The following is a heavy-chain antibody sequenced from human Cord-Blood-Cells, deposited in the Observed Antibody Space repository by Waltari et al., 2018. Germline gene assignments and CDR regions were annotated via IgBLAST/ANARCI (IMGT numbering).Heavy chain of an antibody. CDR2: IYYSGIT. V-gene: IGHV4-59*08. D-gene: IGHD6-13*01. CDR1: GRSISCYY. CDR3: ARVKRNSSSWYYCDY. J-gene: IGHJ4*02. Sequence: QVQLQESGPGLVKPSETLSLTCTVSGRSISCYYWSWIRQPPGKGLEWIGYIYYSGITNFNPSLTSPVTKSDDTSNNQFSLKLRSVTASDTAVYYCARVKRNSSSWYYCDYWRQGTLVTVSS.